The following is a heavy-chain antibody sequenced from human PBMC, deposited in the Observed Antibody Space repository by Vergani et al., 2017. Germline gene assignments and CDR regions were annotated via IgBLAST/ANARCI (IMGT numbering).Heavy chain of an antibody. CDR3: GRVADFYGLGSRLLDL. D-gene: IGHD3-10*01. CDR1: GGSMSGYY. V-gene: IGHV4-59*01. Sequence: QVRLQESGPGLVKPSETLSLTCSVSGGSMSGYYWSWIRQPPGKELEWIGYMYHSGITNYNPSLETRFTISGDTSKNQFSLKLNSVTAADTAVYYCGRVADFYGLGSRLLDLWGQGILVTVSS. CDR2: MYHSGIT. J-gene: IGHJ4*01.